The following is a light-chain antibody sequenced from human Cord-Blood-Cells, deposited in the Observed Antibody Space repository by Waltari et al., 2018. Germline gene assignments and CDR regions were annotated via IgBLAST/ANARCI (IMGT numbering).Light chain of an antibody. CDR3: QQYNNWPRT. V-gene: IGKV3-15*01. CDR1: QSVSIN. Sequence: EIVMPQSLAPLSVSPGERATLSCRASQSVSINLAWDKQNPRQAPRLLIYGATTRATGIPARFSGRGSGTEFTLTSSSLPSEDVAVYYCQQYNNWPRTFGQGTKVEIK. CDR2: GAT. J-gene: IGKJ1*01.